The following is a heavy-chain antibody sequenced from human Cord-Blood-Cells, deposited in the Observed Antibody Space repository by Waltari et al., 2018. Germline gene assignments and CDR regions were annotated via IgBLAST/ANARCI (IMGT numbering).Heavy chain of an antibody. D-gene: IGHD6-13*01. V-gene: IGHV6-1*01. CDR1: GASVSSHSSS. J-gene: IGHJ3*02. CDR2: TYYRSKWYN. CDR3: ARYSSSWYAFDI. Sequence: QVQLQPSGPGLVKPTQTLSLTCAISGASVSSHSSSWTWIRQSPSRGLEWLGRTYYRSKWYNDYAVSVKSRITINPDTSKNQFSLQLNSVTPEDTAVYYCARYSSSWYAFDIWGQGTMVTVSS.